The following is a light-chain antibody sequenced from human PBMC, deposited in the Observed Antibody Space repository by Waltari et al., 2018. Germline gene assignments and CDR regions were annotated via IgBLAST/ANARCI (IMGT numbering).Light chain of an antibody. J-gene: IGKJ1*01. V-gene: IGKV1-39*01. CDR3: HQSYTTPLT. Sequence: DIQLTQSPSSLSASVGDRVTITCRASQSISRLLNWYQQKPGKAPELLIYDSSSLQTGVPSRVSGSGSGTDFTLTISSLLPEDFATYYCHQSYTTPLTFGQGTRVEIK. CDR2: DSS. CDR1: QSISRL.